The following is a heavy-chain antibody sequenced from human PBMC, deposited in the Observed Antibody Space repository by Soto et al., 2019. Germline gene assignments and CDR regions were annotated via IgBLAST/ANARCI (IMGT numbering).Heavy chain of an antibody. V-gene: IGHV4-30-4*02. J-gene: IGHJ4*02. Sequence: SDALSLTCTVSGGYISSGDYYGSWIRQPPGKGLECIGYIYYSESTYYNPSLKSRVTISVDKYKNQFSLNLSSVTAADTAVYYCARAFTTYYYGSVSPYYFDYWGQGTLVTVSS. CDR3: ARAFTTYYYGSVSPYYFDY. CDR2: IYYSEST. D-gene: IGHD3-10*01. CDR1: GGYISSGDYY.